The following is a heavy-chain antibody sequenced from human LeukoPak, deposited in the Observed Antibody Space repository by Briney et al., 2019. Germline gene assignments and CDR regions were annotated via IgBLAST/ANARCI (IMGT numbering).Heavy chain of an antibody. CDR3: ARDYGAFVVVPADLGWFDP. CDR2: ISAYNGNT. Sequence: ASVKVSCKASGYTFTSYGISWVRQAPGQGLEWMGWISAYNGNTNYAQKLQGRVTMTTDTSTSTAYMELRSLRSDDTAVYYCARDYGAFVVVPADLGWFDPWGQGTLVTVSS. V-gene: IGHV1-18*01. D-gene: IGHD2-2*01. CDR1: GYTFTSYG. J-gene: IGHJ5*02.